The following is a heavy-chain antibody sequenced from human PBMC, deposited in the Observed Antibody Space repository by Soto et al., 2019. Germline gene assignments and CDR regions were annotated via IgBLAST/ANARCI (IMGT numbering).Heavy chain of an antibody. CDR3: ARNRNGPVSMAGTIDY. D-gene: IGHD6-19*01. CDR2: IYPADSDT. Sequence: GESLKISCKVSGYSFTDYWIAWVRQMPGKGLEWMGIIYPADSDTRYSPSFQGQVTISADKSISTAYLQWSSLKASDTAMYYCARNRNGPVSMAGTIDYWGQGTLVTVSS. V-gene: IGHV5-51*01. CDR1: GYSFTDYW. J-gene: IGHJ4*02.